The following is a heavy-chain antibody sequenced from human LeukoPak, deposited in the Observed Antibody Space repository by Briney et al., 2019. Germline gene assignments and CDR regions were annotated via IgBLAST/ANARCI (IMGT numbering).Heavy chain of an antibody. CDR3: AREGAVPGIDP. V-gene: IGHV4-38-2*02. Sequence: SETLSLTCAVSGYSITSGFSWGWIRQPPGKGLEWIGTISHSGTTDYKSTLESRLTMSMDTSKNLFSLRLTSVTAADTAVYYCAREGAVPGIDPWGQGTLVTVCS. D-gene: IGHD3-16*01. CDR2: ISHSGTT. J-gene: IGHJ5*02. CDR1: GYSITSGFS.